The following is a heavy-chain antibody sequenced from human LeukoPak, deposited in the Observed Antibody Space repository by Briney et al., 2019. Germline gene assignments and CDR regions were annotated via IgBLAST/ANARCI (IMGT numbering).Heavy chain of an antibody. V-gene: IGHV4-34*01. CDR1: GGSFSGYY. J-gene: IGHJ2*01. Sequence: SETLSLTCAVYGGSFSGYYWSWIRQPPGKGLEWIGEINHSGSTNYNPTLKSRVTISVDTSKNQFSLRLSSVTAADTAVYYCARVLEGSSGQHWYFDLWGRGTLVTVSS. CDR2: INHSGST. D-gene: IGHD6-19*01. CDR3: ARVLEGSSGQHWYFDL.